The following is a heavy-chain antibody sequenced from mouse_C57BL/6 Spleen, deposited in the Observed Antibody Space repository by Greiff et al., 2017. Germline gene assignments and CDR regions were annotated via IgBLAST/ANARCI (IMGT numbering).Heavy chain of an antibody. Sequence: EVQLQQSGPELVKPGASVKISCKASGYTFTDYYMNWVKQSHGKSLEWIGDINPNNGGTSYNQKFKGKATLTVDKSSSTAYMELRSLTSEDSAVYYCARGGNSDVWGTGTTVTVSS. CDR1: GYTFTDYY. CDR2: INPNNGGT. J-gene: IGHJ1*03. CDR3: ARGGNSDV. V-gene: IGHV1-26*01.